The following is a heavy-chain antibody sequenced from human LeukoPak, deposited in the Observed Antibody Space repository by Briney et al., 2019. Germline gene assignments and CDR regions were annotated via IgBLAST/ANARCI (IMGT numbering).Heavy chain of an antibody. CDR2: IRYDGSNK. CDR3: ALLDSTLNTFDI. Sequence: GGSLRLSCAASGFTFRSYGMHWVRQAPAKGLEWVAFIRYDGSNKYYADSVKGRFTISRDNSKNTLYLQMNSLRAEDTAVYYCALLDSTLNTFDIWGQGKMVTVSS. CDR1: GFTFRSYG. D-gene: IGHD2-2*01. J-gene: IGHJ3*02. V-gene: IGHV3-30*02.